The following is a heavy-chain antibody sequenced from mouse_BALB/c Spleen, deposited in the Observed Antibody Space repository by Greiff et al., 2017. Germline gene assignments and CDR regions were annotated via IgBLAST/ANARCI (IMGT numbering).Heavy chain of an antibody. Sequence: VQLQQSGAELVRPGTSVKVSCKASGYAFTNYLIEWVKQRPGQGLEWIGVINPGSGGTKYNEKFKGKATLTADKSSSTAYMQLSSLTSDDSAVYFCARRGTTVVGDVWGAGTTVTVSS. CDR3: ARRGTTVVGDV. D-gene: IGHD1-1*01. CDR2: INPGSGGT. V-gene: IGHV1-54*01. J-gene: IGHJ1*01. CDR1: GYAFTNYL.